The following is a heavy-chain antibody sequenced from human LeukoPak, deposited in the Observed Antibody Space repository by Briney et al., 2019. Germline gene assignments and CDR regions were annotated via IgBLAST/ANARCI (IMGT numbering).Heavy chain of an antibody. CDR1: GFTFSSYE. Sequence: GGSLRLSCAASGFTFSSYEMNWVRQAPGKGLEWVSYISSSGTTIYYADSVKGRLTISRDNAKNSLYLQMNSLRVEDTAVYYCARDPSQRPVEMTKSDYWGQGTLVSVSS. D-gene: IGHD5-24*01. J-gene: IGHJ4*02. CDR2: ISSSGTTI. V-gene: IGHV3-48*03. CDR3: ARDPSQRPVEMTKSDY.